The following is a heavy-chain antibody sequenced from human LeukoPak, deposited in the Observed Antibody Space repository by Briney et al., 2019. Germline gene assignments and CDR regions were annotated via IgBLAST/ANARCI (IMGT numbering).Heavy chain of an antibody. CDR3: AKEANYYDSSGKGYYFDY. J-gene: IGHJ4*02. Sequence: PGGSLRLSCAASGFTFSSYGMHWVRQAPGKGLEWVAFIRYDGSNKYYADSVKGRFTISRDNSKNTLYLQMNSLRAEDTAVYYCAKEANYYDSSGKGYYFDYWGQGTLVTVSS. V-gene: IGHV3-30*02. D-gene: IGHD3-22*01. CDR2: IRYDGSNK. CDR1: GFTFSSYG.